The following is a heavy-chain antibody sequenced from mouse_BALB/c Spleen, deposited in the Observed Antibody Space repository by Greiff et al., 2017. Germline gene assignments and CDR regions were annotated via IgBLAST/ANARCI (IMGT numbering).Heavy chain of an antibody. Sequence: EVKLMESGAELVKPGASVKLSCTASGFNIKDTYMHWVKQRPEQGLEWIGRIDPANGNTKYDPKFQGKATITADTSSNTAYLQLSSLTSEDTAVYYCARRDPYRYDAMDYWGQGTSVTVSS. V-gene: IGHV14-3*02. CDR2: IDPANGNT. CDR3: ARRDPYRYDAMDY. CDR1: GFNIKDTY. D-gene: IGHD2-14*01. J-gene: IGHJ4*01.